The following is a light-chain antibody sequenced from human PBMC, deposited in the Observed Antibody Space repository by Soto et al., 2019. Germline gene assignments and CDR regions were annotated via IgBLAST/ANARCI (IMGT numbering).Light chain of an antibody. CDR3: QQYNSNSYT. Sequence: DIQLTQSPSTLSASIGDRVTIACRASQSISTWLAWYQQKPGTAPKLLIYKASTLEGGVPSRFSGSRSGTEFTLTIGSLQPDDSATYYCQQYNSNSYTFGQGTKVHIK. J-gene: IGKJ2*01. V-gene: IGKV1-5*03. CDR1: QSISTW. CDR2: KAS.